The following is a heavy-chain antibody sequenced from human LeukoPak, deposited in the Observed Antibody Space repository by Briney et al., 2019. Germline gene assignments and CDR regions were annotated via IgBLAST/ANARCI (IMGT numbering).Heavy chain of an antibody. CDR3: ARDRPTGIFGVEEIDY. D-gene: IGHD3-3*01. CDR2: IIPILGIA. V-gene: IGHV1-69*04. J-gene: IGHJ4*02. CDR1: GGTFSSYT. Sequence: SVKLSCKASGGTFSSYTISWVRQAPGQGLEWMGRIIPILGIANYAQKFQGGVTITADKSTSTAYMELSSLRSEDTAVYYCARDRPTGIFGVEEIDYCGQGTLVTVSS.